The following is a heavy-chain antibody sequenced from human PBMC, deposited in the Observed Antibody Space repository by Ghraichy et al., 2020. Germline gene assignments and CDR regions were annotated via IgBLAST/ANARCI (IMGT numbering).Heavy chain of an antibody. V-gene: IGHV3-48*02. CDR2: ISSSSSTI. Sequence: LSLTCAASGFTFSSYSMNWVRQAPGKGLEWVSYISSSSSTISYAASVTGRFTISRDHAKNSLYLQMNSLTDEDTAVYYCARSNYYGSGGYDYYYGMDVWGQGTTVTVS. D-gene: IGHD3-10*01. CDR3: ARSNYYGSGGYDYYYGMDV. J-gene: IGHJ6*02. CDR1: GFTFSSYS.